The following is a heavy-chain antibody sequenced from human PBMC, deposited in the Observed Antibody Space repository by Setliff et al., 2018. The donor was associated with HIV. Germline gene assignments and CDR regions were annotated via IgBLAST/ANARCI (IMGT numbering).Heavy chain of an antibody. CDR1: GFTFSNAW. V-gene: IGHV3-15*07. CDR3: TTDLGGSYHGWNY. J-gene: IGHJ4*02. Sequence: PGGSLRLSCAASGFTFSNAWMNWVRQAPGKGLEWVGRIKSKTDGGTTDYAAPVKGRFTISRDDSKNTLYLQMNSLKTEDTAVYYCTTDLGGSYHGWNYWGQGTRVTVSS. D-gene: IGHD1-26*01. CDR2: IKSKTDGGTT.